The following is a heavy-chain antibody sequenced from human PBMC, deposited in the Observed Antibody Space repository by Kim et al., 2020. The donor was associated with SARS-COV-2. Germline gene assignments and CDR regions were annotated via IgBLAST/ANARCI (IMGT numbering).Heavy chain of an antibody. J-gene: IGHJ4*02. CDR1: GFTFSNAW. CDR2: IKSKTDGGTT. CDR3: TGSEFGGHLVDY. D-gene: IGHD3-10*01. V-gene: IGHV3-15*01. Sequence: GGSLRLSCAASGFTFSNAWMSWVRQAPGKGLEWVGRIKSKTDGGTTDYAAPVKGRFTISRDDSKNTLYLQMNSLKTEDTAVYYCTGSEFGGHLVDYWGQGTLVTVSS.